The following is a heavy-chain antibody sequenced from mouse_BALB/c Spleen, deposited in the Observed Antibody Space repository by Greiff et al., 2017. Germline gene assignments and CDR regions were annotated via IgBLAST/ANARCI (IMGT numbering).Heavy chain of an antibody. Sequence: VQLKESGPGLVKPSQTVSLTCTVTGISITTGNYRWSWIRQFPGNKLEWIGYIYYSGTITYNPSLTSRTTITRDTSKNQFFLEMNSLTAEDTATYYCARDQGGYYGSSYWFAYWGQGTLVTVSA. V-gene: IGHV3-5*02. CDR2: IYYSGTI. CDR1: GISITTGNYR. CDR3: ARDQGGYYGSSYWFAY. J-gene: IGHJ3*01. D-gene: IGHD1-1*01.